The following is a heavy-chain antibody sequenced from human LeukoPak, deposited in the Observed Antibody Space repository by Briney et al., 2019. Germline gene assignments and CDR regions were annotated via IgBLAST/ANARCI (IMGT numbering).Heavy chain of an antibody. CDR2: IYYSGGT. Sequence: SETLSLTCTVSGGSISSYYWSWIRQPPGKGLEWIGYIYYSGGTNYNPSLKSRVTISVDTSKNQFSLKLSSVTAADTAVYYCARLRNKYDTSGYYPFDYWGQGTLVTVSS. CDR3: ARLRNKYDTSGYYPFDY. CDR1: GGSISSYY. J-gene: IGHJ4*02. D-gene: IGHD3-22*01. V-gene: IGHV4-59*08.